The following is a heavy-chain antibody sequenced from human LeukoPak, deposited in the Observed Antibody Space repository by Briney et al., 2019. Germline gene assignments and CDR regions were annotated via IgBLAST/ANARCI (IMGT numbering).Heavy chain of an antibody. V-gene: IGHV3-30*02. Sequence: GGSLRLSCAASGFTFSGYGMHWVRQAPGKGLEWVAFIHYDGARSYYADSVKGRFTISRDNSRNTLYLQMNSLRPEDTAVYYCAKAIWVAATSSWFCLDYWGQGTLVTVS. CDR2: IHYDGARS. D-gene: IGHD3-10*01. CDR1: GFTFSGYG. J-gene: IGHJ4*02. CDR3: AKAIWVAATSSWFCLDY.